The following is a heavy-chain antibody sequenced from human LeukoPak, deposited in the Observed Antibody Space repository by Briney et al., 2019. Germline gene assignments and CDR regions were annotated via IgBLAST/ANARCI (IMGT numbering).Heavy chain of an antibody. J-gene: IGHJ3*02. CDR1: GYSRYTFTDYY. D-gene: IGHD3-16*01. CDR3: ARAALYDDVTGSYLFRHAFDI. V-gene: IGHV1-2*06. CDR2: INPDTGGT. Sequence: ASVKVSCKASGYSRYTFTDYYMHWVRQAPGQGLEWMGRINPDTGGTNYIQKFQGRVTMTRDKSISTVYMELSRLRSDDTAVYYCARAALYDDVTGSYLFRHAFDIWGQGTMLTVSS.